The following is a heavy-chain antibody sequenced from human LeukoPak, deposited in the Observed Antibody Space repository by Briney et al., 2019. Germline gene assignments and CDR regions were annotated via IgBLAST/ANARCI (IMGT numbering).Heavy chain of an antibody. CDR2: IYYSGST. V-gene: IGHV4-59*01. CDR3: ARLQRITMAGPDYWYFDL. CDR1: GDSISSYY. Sequence: SETLSLTCTVSGDSISSYYWSWIRQPPEKGLEWIGYIYYSGSTNYNPSLKSRVTISVDTSKTQFSLKVNSVTAADTAVYYCARLQRITMAGPDYWYFDLWGRGTLVTVSS. J-gene: IGHJ2*01. D-gene: IGHD3-10*01.